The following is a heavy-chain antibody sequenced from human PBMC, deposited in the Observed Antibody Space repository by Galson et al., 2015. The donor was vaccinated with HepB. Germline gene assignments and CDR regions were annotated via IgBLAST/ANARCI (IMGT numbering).Heavy chain of an antibody. D-gene: IGHD2-2*01. CDR1: GFTFSSYG. CDR3: ARGGNIVVVPAANYYYYGMDV. V-gene: IGHV3-33*01. CDR2: IWYDGSNK. Sequence: SLRLSCAASGFTFSSYGMHWVRQAPGKGLEWVAVIWYDGSNKYYADSVKGRFTISRDNSKNTLYLQMNSLRAEDTAVYYCARGGNIVVVPAANYYYYGMDVWGQGTTVTVSS. J-gene: IGHJ6*02.